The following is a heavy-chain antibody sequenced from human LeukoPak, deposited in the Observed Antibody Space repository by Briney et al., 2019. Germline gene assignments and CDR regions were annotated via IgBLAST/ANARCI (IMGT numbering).Heavy chain of an antibody. CDR2: IKEDGSEM. CDR3: ARDLSGGRGYFGIDV. Sequence: GGSLRLSCAASGFIFSNCWMSWVRQAPEKGLEWVANIKEDGSEMYYVDSVKGRFTISRDNAKNSLYLQVNSLRAEDTAVYYCARDLSGGRGYFGIDVWGQGTTVTVSS. D-gene: IGHD6-25*01. CDR1: GFIFSNCW. J-gene: IGHJ6*02. V-gene: IGHV3-7*01.